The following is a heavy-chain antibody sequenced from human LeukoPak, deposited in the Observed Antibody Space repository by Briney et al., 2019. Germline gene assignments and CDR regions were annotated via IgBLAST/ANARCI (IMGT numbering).Heavy chain of an antibody. CDR1: GFTFSRYS. CDR3: ATAGHPAYDFWSGFAFYFDH. Sequence: PGGSLRLSCAASGFTFSRYSLNWIRQAPGKGPEWLSYISSTGNTVYYGDSVKGRFTISRDNAKNALYLQMNSLRAEDTAVYYCATAGHPAYDFWSGFAFYFDHWGQGALVTVPS. J-gene: IGHJ4*02. V-gene: IGHV3-48*04. D-gene: IGHD3-3*01. CDR2: ISSTGNTV.